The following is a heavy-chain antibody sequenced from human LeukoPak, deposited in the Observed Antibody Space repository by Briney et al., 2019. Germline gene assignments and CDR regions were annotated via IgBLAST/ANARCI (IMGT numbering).Heavy chain of an antibody. CDR2: ISSTTNTI. D-gene: IGHD3-22*01. Sequence: GGSLRLSCAASGFTFSSYSMNWVRQAPGKGLEWVSYISSTTNTIYYADSVKGRFTISRDNAKNSLYLQMNSLRAEDTAVYYCARDRDYDRIDYWGQGTLVTVSS. J-gene: IGHJ4*02. V-gene: IGHV3-48*01. CDR3: ARDRDYDRIDY. CDR1: GFTFSSYS.